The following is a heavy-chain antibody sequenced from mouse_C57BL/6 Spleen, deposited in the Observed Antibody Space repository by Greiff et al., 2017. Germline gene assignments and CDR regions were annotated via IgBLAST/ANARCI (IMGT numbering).Heavy chain of an antibody. J-gene: IGHJ2*01. V-gene: IGHV1-64*01. CDR1: GYTFTSYW. D-gene: IGHD1-1*01. Sequence: VQLQQPGAELVKPGASVKLSCKASGYTFTSYWMHWVKQRPGQGLEWIGMIHPNSGSTNYNEKFKSKATLTVDKSSSTAYMQLSSLTSEDSAVYYCARVGPTTVVAGDYWGQGTTLTVSS. CDR2: IHPNSGST. CDR3: ARVGPTTVVAGDY.